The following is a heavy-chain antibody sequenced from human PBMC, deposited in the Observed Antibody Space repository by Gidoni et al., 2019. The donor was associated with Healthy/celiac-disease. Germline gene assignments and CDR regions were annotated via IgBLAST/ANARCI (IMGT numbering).Heavy chain of an antibody. V-gene: IGHV3-33*01. CDR2: IWYDGSNK. CDR1: GFTFSSYG. J-gene: IGHJ4*02. D-gene: IGHD3-3*01. Sequence: VQLVESVGGVVQPGRSLRLSCAASGFTFSSYGMHWVRQAPGKGVGWVAVIWYDGSNKDYADSVKGRFTISRDNSKNTLYLQMNSLRAEDTAVYYCARDDPHDHDYDYWGQGTLVTVSS. CDR3: ARDDPHDHDYDY.